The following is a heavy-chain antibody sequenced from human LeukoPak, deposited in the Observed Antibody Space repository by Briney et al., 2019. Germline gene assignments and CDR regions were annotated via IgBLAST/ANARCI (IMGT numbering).Heavy chain of an antibody. Sequence: ASVKVSCKASGYTFTSYGISWVRQAPGQGLEWMGWISAYNGNTNYAQKLQGRVTMTTDTSTSTAYMELRSLRSDDTAMYYCAREGLWFGELHTVGMDVWGKGTTVTVSS. CDR1: GYTFTSYG. V-gene: IGHV1-18*04. CDR3: AREGLWFGELHTVGMDV. D-gene: IGHD3-10*01. J-gene: IGHJ6*04. CDR2: ISAYNGNT.